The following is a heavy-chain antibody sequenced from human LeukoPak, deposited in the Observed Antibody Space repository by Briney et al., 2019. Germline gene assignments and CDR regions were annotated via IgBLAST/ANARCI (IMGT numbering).Heavy chain of an antibody. D-gene: IGHD2-2*01. J-gene: IGHJ6*03. CDR2: INPNSGGT. CDR3: AGDGPWPAATYYYYYYMDV. Sequence: ASVKVSCKASGYTFTGYYMHWVRQAPGQGLEWMGRINPNSGGTNYAQKFQGRVTMTRDTSISTAYMELSRLRSDDTAVYYCAGDGPWPAATYYYYYYMDVWGKGTTFTVSS. V-gene: IGHV1-2*06. CDR1: GYTFTGYY.